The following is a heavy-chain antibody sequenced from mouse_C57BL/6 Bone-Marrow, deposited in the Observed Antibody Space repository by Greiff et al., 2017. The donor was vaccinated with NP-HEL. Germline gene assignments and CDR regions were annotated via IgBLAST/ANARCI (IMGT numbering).Heavy chain of an antibody. J-gene: IGHJ2*01. CDR3: ARRGPRYGSHDFDY. CDR2: IDPANGNT. D-gene: IGHD1-1*01. CDR1: GFNIKNTY. V-gene: IGHV14-3*01. Sequence: EVQLQESVAELVRPGASVKLSCTASGFNIKNTYMHWVKQRPEQGLEWIGRIDPANGNTKYAPKFQGKATITADTSSNTDYLQLRSLTSEDTAIYYCARRGPRYGSHDFDYWGQGTTLTGSS.